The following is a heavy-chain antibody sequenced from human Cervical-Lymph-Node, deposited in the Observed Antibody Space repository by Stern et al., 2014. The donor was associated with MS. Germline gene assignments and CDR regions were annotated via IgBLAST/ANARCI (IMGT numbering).Heavy chain of an antibody. V-gene: IGHV3-53*01. CDR2: ITNVGST. CDR1: GFTVSRDY. Sequence: EVQLEESGGGVIQPGGSLRLPCTASGFTVSRDYMTWVRQAPGKGLEWASLITNVGSTFYTDSVRGRFTISRDDSRNTVYLHMTSLRAEDTAMYYCARDTSSPERSDWWGQGTMVTVSS. D-gene: IGHD1-1*01. J-gene: IGHJ4*02. CDR3: ARDTSSPERSDW.